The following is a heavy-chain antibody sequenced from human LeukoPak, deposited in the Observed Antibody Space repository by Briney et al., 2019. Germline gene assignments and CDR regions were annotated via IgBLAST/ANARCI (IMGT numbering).Heavy chain of an antibody. J-gene: IGHJ1*01. V-gene: IGHV5-51*01. CDR1: GSLFTTHW. CDR3: ARVTWEYFQH. Sequence: GESLQISCTGSGSLFTTHWIGSVRPLPRKVLDWLGIIYPGDSDTSYSPSFLGQVSISADKSFSTAYLQWASLKASDTAMYSCARVTWEYFQHWGPGTLVTVSS. CDR2: IYPGDSDT. D-gene: IGHD4-11*01.